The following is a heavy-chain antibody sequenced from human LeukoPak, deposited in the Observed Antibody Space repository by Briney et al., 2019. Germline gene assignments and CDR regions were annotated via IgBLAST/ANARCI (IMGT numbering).Heavy chain of an antibody. CDR1: GYTFTGYY. V-gene: IGHV1-2*02. D-gene: IGHD6-19*01. J-gene: IGHJ2*01. CDR2: INPNSGGT. CDR3: ARDPTPPIAVASYWYFDL. Sequence: ASVTASCKASGYTFTGYYMHWVRQAPGQGLEWMGWINPNSGGTNYAQKFQGRVTMTRDTSISTAYMELSRLRSDDTAVYYCARDPTPPIAVASYWYFDLWGRGTLVTVSS.